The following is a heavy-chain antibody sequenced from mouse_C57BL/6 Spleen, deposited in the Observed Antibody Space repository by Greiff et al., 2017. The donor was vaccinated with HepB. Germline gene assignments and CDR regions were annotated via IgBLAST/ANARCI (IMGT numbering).Heavy chain of an antibody. Sequence: EVQVVESGGGLVKPGGSLKLSCAASGFTFSDYGMHWVRQAPEKGLEWVAYISSGSSTIYSADTVKGRFTISRDNAKNTLFLQMTSLRSEDTAMYYCARDYGSSNWHYYAMDYWGQGTSVTVSS. J-gene: IGHJ4*01. CDR3: ARDYGSSNWHYYAMDY. CDR1: GFTFSDYG. CDR2: ISSGSSTI. D-gene: IGHD1-1*01. V-gene: IGHV5-17*01.